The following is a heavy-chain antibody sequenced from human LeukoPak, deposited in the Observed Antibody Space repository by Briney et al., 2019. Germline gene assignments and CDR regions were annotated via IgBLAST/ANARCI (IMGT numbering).Heavy chain of an antibody. CDR3: AKFPAFTSNWYKTPFDC. Sequence: PGGSLRLSCAASGFIFGSCAMSWVRQSPGKGLEWVSAISPSGGSRYYADSVKGRFTISRDNSKNTLYLQMNSLRAEETAIYYCAKFPAFTSNWYKTPFDCWGQGTLVTVSS. D-gene: IGHD6-13*01. CDR1: GFIFGSCA. CDR2: ISPSGGSR. J-gene: IGHJ4*02. V-gene: IGHV3-23*01.